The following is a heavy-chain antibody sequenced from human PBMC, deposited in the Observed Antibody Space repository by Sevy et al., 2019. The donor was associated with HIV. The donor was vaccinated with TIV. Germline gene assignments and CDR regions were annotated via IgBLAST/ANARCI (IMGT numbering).Heavy chain of an antibody. Sequence: ASVKVSCKASGYTFTGYYMHWVRQAPGQGLEWMGWINPNSGGTNYAQKFQGRVTMTRDTSISTAYMELSRLRSDDTAVDYCATSRPDYDFWSGYSAYYFDYWGQGTLVTVSS. CDR1: GYTFTGYY. J-gene: IGHJ4*02. CDR2: INPNSGGT. V-gene: IGHV1-2*02. D-gene: IGHD3-3*01. CDR3: ATSRPDYDFWSGYSAYYFDY.